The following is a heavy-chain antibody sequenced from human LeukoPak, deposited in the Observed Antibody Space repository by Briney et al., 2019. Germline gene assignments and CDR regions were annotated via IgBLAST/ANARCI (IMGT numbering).Heavy chain of an antibody. Sequence: GGSPRRSCAASGFIFSSFGMHWVRQAPGKGLEWMAFIRFDASNTYYADSVKGRFTISRDNSKNTLYLQMNSLRAEDTAVYYCAKDLGGYGDYFDYWGQGTLVTVSS. J-gene: IGHJ4*02. CDR2: IRFDASNT. CDR3: AKDLGGYGDYFDY. CDR1: GFIFSSFG. D-gene: IGHD3-16*01. V-gene: IGHV3-30*02.